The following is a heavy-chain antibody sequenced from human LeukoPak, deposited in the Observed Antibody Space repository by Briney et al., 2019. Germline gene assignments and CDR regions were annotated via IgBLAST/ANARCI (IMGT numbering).Heavy chain of an antibody. CDR3: ARGLEVRARVGYHYYMDV. V-gene: IGHV4-39*07. D-gene: IGHD1-26*01. Sequence: SQTLSLTCTVSGDSISSSSFFWGWIRQPPGKGLEWIGAVYSENTYYNPSLKSRVSISVDTSKNQFSLTMSSVTAADTAVYFCARGLEVRARVGYHYYMDVWGKGTTVTVSS. J-gene: IGHJ6*03. CDR1: GDSISSSSFF. CDR2: VYSENT.